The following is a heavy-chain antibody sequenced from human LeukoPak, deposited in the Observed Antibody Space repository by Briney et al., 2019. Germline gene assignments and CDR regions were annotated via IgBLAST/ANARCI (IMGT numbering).Heavy chain of an antibody. Sequence: GGSLRLSCAASGFTFSSYDMHWVRQATGKGLEWVSAIGTAGDTYYPGSVKGRLTISRENAKNSLYLQMNSLRAGDTAVYYCARGTTGWYFDLWGRGTLVTVSS. CDR2: IGTAGDT. D-gene: IGHD4-11*01. V-gene: IGHV3-13*01. CDR1: GFTFSSYD. J-gene: IGHJ2*01. CDR3: ARGTTGWYFDL.